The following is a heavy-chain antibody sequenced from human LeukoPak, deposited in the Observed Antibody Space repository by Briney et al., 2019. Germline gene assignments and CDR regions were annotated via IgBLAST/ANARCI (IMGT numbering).Heavy chain of an antibody. Sequence: GGSLSLSCAASGFTFSSYGMHWVRQAPGKGLEWVAVISYDGSNKYYADSVKGRFTISRDNSKNTLYLQMNSLRAEDTAVYYCAKDRSSGSPEYFQHWGQGTLVTVSS. CDR1: GFTFSSYG. J-gene: IGHJ1*01. V-gene: IGHV3-30*18. CDR2: ISYDGSNK. CDR3: AKDRSSGSPEYFQH. D-gene: IGHD6-19*01.